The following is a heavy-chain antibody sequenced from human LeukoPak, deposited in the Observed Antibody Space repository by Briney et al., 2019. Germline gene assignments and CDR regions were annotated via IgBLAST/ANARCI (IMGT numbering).Heavy chain of an antibody. CDR2: INHSGST. Sequence: SETLSLTCAVYGGSFSGYYWSWIRQPPGKGLEWIGEINHSGSTNYNPSLKSRVTISVDTSKNQFSLKLSSVTAADTAVYYCARNLDHSRHSFWSGYGDFDFWGQGTLVTVSS. V-gene: IGHV4-34*01. D-gene: IGHD3-3*01. J-gene: IGHJ4*02. CDR1: GGSFSGYY. CDR3: ARNLDHSRHSFWSGYGDFDF.